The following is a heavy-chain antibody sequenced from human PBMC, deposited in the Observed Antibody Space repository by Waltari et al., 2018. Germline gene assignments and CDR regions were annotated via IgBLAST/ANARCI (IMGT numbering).Heavy chain of an antibody. Sequence: VQLQQWGAGLLKPSETLTLTFGVYGGSFSGSYWSWIRQSPQKGLEWIGEINQEGTANYNPSLKSRVTMSVDTSQKQFSLRLPDVSAADTGVYYCARGRLRIAGAGLDYWGQGTHVTVSS. CDR2: INQEGTA. CDR1: GGSFSGSY. CDR3: ARGRLRIAGAGLDY. V-gene: IGHV4-34*01. J-gene: IGHJ4*02. D-gene: IGHD6-13*01.